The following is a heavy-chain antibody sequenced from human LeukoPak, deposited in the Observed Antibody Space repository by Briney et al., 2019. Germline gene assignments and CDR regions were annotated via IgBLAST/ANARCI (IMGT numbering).Heavy chain of an antibody. CDR1: GFTFSSYA. J-gene: IGHJ4*02. CDR3: ARVGGRYSPLGY. CDR2: ISGSGGST. V-gene: IGHV3-23*01. Sequence: GGSLRLSCAASGFTFSSYAMSWVRQAPGKGLEWVSAISGSGGSTYYADPVKGRFTISRDNSKNTLYLQMNSLRAEDTAVYYCARVGGRYSPLGYWGQGTLVTVSS. D-gene: IGHD3-16*02.